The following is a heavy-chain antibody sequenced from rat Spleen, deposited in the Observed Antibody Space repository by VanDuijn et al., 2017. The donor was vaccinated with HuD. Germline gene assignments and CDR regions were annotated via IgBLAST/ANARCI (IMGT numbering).Heavy chain of an antibody. CDR1: GFTFSDYN. CDR2: ITHDGGNT. Sequence: EERLVESGGGLVQPGRSLKLSCAASGFTFSDYNMAWVRQAPKKGLEWVATITHDGGNTYYRDSVKGRFTISRDKAKTTLYLQMDSLRSEDTATYYCARQWDYWGQGVMVTVSS. J-gene: IGHJ2*01. CDR3: ARQWDY. V-gene: IGHV5-7*01.